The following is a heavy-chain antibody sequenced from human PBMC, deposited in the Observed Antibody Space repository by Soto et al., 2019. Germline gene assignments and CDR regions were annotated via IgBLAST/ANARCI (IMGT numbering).Heavy chain of an antibody. J-gene: IGHJ4*02. CDR3: AVGGGLPRYY. CDR2: IYHSGST. CDR1: GGSISSGGYS. D-gene: IGHD3-16*01. V-gene: IGHV4-30-2*01. Sequence: QLQLQESGSGLVKPSQTLSLTCADSGGSISSGGYSWSWIRQPPGKGVEWIGYIYHSGSTYYNPSLKSRVTMSVDRSTTMYSLKVSSVTAADPAVYYCAVGGGLPRYYWGQGNLVTVSS.